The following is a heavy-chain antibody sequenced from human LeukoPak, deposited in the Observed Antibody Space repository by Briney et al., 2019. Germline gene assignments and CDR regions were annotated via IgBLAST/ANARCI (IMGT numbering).Heavy chain of an antibody. V-gene: IGHV3-21*01. CDR2: ISSSSSYI. D-gene: IGHD6-13*01. CDR3: ARVIAAAGTLDY. CDR1: GFTFSSYS. J-gene: IGHJ4*02. Sequence: GGSLRLSCAASGFTFSSYSMNWVRQAPGKGLEWVSSISSSSSYIYYADSVKGRFAISRDNAKNSLYLQMNSLRAEDTAVYYCARVIAAAGTLDYWGQGTLVTVSS.